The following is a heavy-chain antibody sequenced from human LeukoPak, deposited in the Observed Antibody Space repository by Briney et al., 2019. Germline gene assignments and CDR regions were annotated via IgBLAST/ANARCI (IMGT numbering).Heavy chain of an antibody. CDR1: GFSVSSNY. D-gene: IGHD2-2*01. J-gene: IGHJ4*02. Sequence: GGSLRLSCAASGFSVSSNYMSWVRQAPWKGLEWVSTIYSGESAYYADSVKGRFTISRDNSKNALVLQMNSLTAADTAVYYCARDGGSGYCSSSNCYGGFDYWGQGTLVTVSS. V-gene: IGHV3-66*01. CDR3: ARDGGSGYCSSSNCYGGFDY. CDR2: IYSGESA.